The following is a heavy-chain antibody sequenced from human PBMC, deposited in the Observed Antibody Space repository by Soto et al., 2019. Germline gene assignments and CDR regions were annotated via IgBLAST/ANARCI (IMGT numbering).Heavy chain of an antibody. V-gene: IGHV5-51*01. Sequence: PGESLKISCQASGYSFSNFWIAWVRQMPGEGLEWLGIISSDDSDTRYSPSFLGQVTISADKSIKTTYLQWSSLKASDTAIYFCASSVLVTSTMNYFDLWGQGTLVTVSS. J-gene: IGHJ4*02. D-gene: IGHD2-8*02. CDR2: ISSDDSDT. CDR3: ASSVLVTSTMNYFDL. CDR1: GYSFSNFW.